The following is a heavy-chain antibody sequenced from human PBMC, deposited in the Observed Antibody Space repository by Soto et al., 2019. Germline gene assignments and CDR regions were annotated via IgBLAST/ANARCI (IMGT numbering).Heavy chain of an antibody. J-gene: IGHJ6*02. CDR2: IYYSWSS. CDR3: ARLRARADYYYGMDV. Sequence: SETLSRTCTVAGGSISSSSYYWGWIRQPPGKGLEWIGSIYYSWSSYYKPSLKSRVTISVDTCKNQFSLKLSPVTAADTAVYYCARLRARADYYYGMDVWPQGLTVTVSS. CDR1: GGSISSSSYY. V-gene: IGHV4-39*01.